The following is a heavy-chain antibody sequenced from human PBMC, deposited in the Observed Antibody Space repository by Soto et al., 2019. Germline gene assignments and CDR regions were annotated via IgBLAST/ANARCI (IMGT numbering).Heavy chain of an antibody. J-gene: IGHJ3*02. Sequence: QVQLVESGGDVVQPGRSLRLSCAASGSTFSSYAIHLVRQAPGKGLEWVAHISPDGSNAYYADSVKGRFTVSRDNAKNTVYLQMNSLGAEDAAVYYCARGPSHGAFDIWGQGTMVTVSS. CDR3: ARGPSHGAFDI. V-gene: IGHV3-30-3*01. CDR1: GSTFSSYA. CDR2: ISPDGSNA.